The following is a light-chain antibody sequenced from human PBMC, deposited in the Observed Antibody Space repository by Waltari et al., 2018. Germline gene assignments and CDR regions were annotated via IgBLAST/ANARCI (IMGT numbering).Light chain of an antibody. V-gene: IGLV2-23*01. CDR1: SSNLGSYQI. CDR3: ASYLGGNIWV. CDR2: EDD. Sequence: QSALTQPASVSGSPGQSLTIPCPGTSSNLGSYQIASWYPHHPVQAPKVFIYEDDKSPSGISNRFSGSKSGNTASLTISGLQAEDEADYYCASYLGGNIWVFGGGTRLTV. J-gene: IGLJ3*02.